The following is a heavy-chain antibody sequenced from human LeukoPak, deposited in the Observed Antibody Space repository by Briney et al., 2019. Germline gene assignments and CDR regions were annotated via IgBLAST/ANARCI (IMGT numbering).Heavy chain of an antibody. J-gene: IGHJ2*01. CDR2: ISYDGDNN. V-gene: IGHV3-30-3*01. D-gene: IGHD4-17*01. CDR1: GFAFSSYG. CDR3: AKEEEDYGDYWYFDL. Sequence: GGSLRLSCVGSGFAFSSYGMHWVRQAPGKGLEWLAIISYDGDNNHYADSVKGRFTISRDNSKNTLYLQMNSLRAEDTAVYYCAKEEEDYGDYWYFDLWGRGTLVTVSS.